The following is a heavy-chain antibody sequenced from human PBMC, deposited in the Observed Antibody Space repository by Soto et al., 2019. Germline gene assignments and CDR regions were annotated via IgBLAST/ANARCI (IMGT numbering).Heavy chain of an antibody. Sequence: QITLKESGPTLVKPTQTLTLTCTFSGFSLSTSGEGVGWIRQPPGKALEWLALIYWDDDKRYSPSLKSRLTITKDTSKNQVVITMNNMDPVDTASYYCAHRLAATGLFDYWGQGTLVTVSS. V-gene: IGHV2-5*02. CDR2: IYWDDDK. CDR1: GFSLSTSGEG. J-gene: IGHJ4*02. D-gene: IGHD6-13*01. CDR3: AHRLAATGLFDY.